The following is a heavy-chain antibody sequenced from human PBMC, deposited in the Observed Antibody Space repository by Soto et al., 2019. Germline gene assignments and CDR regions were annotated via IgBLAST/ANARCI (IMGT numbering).Heavy chain of an antibody. CDR1: GFTFDDYT. CDR2: ISWDGGST. V-gene: IGHV3-43*01. CDR3: AKDGSLERGYIGYDFYPPPPGFDI. J-gene: IGHJ3*02. Sequence: PGGSLRLSCAASGFTFDDYTMHWVRQVPGKGLEWVSLISWDGGSTYYADSVKGRFTISRDNSKNSLHLQMNSLRTEDTALYYCAKDGSLERGYIGYDFYPPPPGFDIWRQATMVTVPS. D-gene: IGHD5-12*01.